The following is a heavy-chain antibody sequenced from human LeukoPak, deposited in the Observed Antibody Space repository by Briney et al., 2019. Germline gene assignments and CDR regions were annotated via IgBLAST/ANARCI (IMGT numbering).Heavy chain of an antibody. CDR2: INSNRGGT. CDR3: ARDHGDDAFDI. J-gene: IGHJ3*02. V-gene: IGHV1-2*02. CDR1: GYTFTNYY. D-gene: IGHD3-3*01. Sequence: AASVKVSCKASGYTFTNYYIHWVRQAPGQGLEWMGWINSNRGGTNYAQKFQGRVTMTRDTSISTAYMELRSVRSGDTAVYYCARDHGDDAFDIWGPGTMVTVSS.